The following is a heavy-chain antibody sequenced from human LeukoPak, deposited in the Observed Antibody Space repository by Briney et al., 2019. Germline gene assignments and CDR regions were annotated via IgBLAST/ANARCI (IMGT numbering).Heavy chain of an antibody. J-gene: IGHJ3*02. Sequence: GGSLRLSCAASGFTFNYFGMNWVRQAPGKGLEWVSSISRTSTYIYYADSVRGRFIISRDNAKNSLFLQMNSLRDDDTAVYYCARSPTERGLDDAFDIWGQGTMVTVSS. CDR2: ISRTSTYI. CDR1: GFTFNYFG. V-gene: IGHV3-21*04. D-gene: IGHD5-24*01. CDR3: ARSPTERGLDDAFDI.